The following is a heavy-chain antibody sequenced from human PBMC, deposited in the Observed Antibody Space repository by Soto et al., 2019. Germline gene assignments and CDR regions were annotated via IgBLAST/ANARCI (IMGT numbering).Heavy chain of an antibody. D-gene: IGHD6-19*01. CDR2: ISAYNGNT. J-gene: IGHJ5*01. Sequence: ASVKVSCNDSGYTFTSYGIRWVRQAPGQGLEWMGWISAYNGNTNYAQKLQGRVTMTTDTSTSTAYMELRSLRSDDTAVYYCARDEYSSGWYDYWGHGTLVTVSS. CDR1: GYTFTSYG. CDR3: ARDEYSSGWYDY. V-gene: IGHV1-18*04.